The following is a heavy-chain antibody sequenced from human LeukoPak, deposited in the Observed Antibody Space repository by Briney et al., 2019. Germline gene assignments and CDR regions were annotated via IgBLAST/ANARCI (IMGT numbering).Heavy chain of an antibody. CDR1: GFTFSRYA. V-gene: IGHV3-23*01. J-gene: IGHJ4*02. D-gene: IGHD4-17*01. CDR3: AKGNYGDHENHGYFDY. Sequence: GGSLRLSCAASGFTFSRYAMSWVRQAPGKGLEWVSAISGSGGSTYYADSVKGRFTISRDNSKNTLYLQMNSLRAEDTAVYYCAKGNYGDHENHGYFDYWGQGTLVTVSS. CDR2: ISGSGGST.